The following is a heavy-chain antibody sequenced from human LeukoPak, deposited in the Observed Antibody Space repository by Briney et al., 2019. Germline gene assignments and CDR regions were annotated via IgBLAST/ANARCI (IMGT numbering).Heavy chain of an antibody. D-gene: IGHD1-26*01. J-gene: IGHJ4*02. CDR1: GYTFTSYD. CDR2: RNPNSGNT. CDR3: SNGPGGATRFVS. V-gene: IGHV1-8*01. Sequence: SSVKVSCKASGYTFTSYDINGVRQATGQGLEWMGWRNPNSGNTGYAQKFQGTVTMTRSTSISTAYTELSSRRAVEPAVCLLSNGPGGATRFVSWGQGTLVTVSS.